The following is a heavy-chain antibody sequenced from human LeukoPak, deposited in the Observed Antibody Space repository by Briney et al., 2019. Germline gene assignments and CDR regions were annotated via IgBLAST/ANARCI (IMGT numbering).Heavy chain of an antibody. CDR1: GGSISNSGYY. Sequence: SETLSLTCTVSGGSISNSGYYWGWIRQPPGKGLEWIGSIYYSGGTYYNPSLKSRVTISVDTSKNHFSLKLSSVTAADTAVYYCARGNYGGNVEDYWGQGTLVTVSS. V-gene: IGHV4-39*07. J-gene: IGHJ4*02. CDR2: IYYSGGT. D-gene: IGHD4-23*01. CDR3: ARGNYGGNVEDY.